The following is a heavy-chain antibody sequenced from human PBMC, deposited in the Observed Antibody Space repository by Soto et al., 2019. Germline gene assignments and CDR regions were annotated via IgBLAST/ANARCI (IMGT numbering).Heavy chain of an antibody. J-gene: IGHJ4*02. CDR2: ISSSSSYI. CDR1: GFTFSSYS. CDR3: ASLTVAGTTVFDY. Sequence: RRLSCAASGFTFSSYSMNWVRQAPGKGLEWVSSISSSSSYIYYADSVKGRFTISRDNAKNSLYLQMNSLRAEDTAVYYCASLTVAGTTVFDYWGQGTLVTVSS. D-gene: IGHD6-19*01. V-gene: IGHV3-21*01.